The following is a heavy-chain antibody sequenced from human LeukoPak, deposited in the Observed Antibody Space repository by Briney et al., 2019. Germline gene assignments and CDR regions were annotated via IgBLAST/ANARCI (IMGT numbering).Heavy chain of an antibody. V-gene: IGHV5-51*01. CDR3: ARRTVTIDAFDI. D-gene: IGHD4-11*01. CDR1: GYSFTSYW. J-gene: IGHJ3*02. Sequence: ASVKLSCKGSGYSFTSYWIGWVRQMPGKGLEWMGIIYPGDSDTRYSPSFQGQVTISADKSISTAYLQWSSLKASDTAMYYCARRTVTIDAFDIWGQGTMVTVSS. CDR2: IYPGDSDT.